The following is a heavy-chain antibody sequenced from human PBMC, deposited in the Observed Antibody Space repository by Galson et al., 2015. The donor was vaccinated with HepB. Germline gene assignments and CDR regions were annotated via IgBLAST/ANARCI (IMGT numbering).Heavy chain of an antibody. CDR1: GFSFNNVW. CDR3: ARGGFTSSWFWVD. CDR2: LKPDGSET. J-gene: IGHJ4*02. Sequence: SLRFSCAVSGFSFNNVWMTWVRQAPGRGPEWVASLKPDGSETSYVDSVEGRFVVSRDNAKNSLYLQMNSLRAEDTAVYYCARGGFTSSWFWVDWGQGTLVTVSS. D-gene: IGHD3-10*01. V-gene: IGHV3-7*01.